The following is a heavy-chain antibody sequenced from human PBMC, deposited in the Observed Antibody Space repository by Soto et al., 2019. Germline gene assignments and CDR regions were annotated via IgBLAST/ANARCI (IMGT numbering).Heavy chain of an antibody. J-gene: IGHJ5*02. CDR1: GGSISTYY. V-gene: IGHV4-4*07. Sequence: QVQLQESGPGLVKPSETLSLNCTVSGGSISTYYWNWIRQPAGKRLEWLGRIYNSGYTKYNPSLKSRVTMPLDTSKRKCSLKLSSVTAADTAVYYCARETVAGTDNWFDPWGQGILVTVSS. CDR3: ARETVAGTDNWFDP. CDR2: IYNSGYT. D-gene: IGHD6-19*01.